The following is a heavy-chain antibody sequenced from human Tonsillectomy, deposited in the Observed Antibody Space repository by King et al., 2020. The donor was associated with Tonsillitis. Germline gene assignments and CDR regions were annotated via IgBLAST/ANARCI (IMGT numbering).Heavy chain of an antibody. V-gene: IGHV3-74*01. CDR3: AKDDYASF. CDR2: IKNDGSST. D-gene: IGHD4-17*01. Sequence: VQLVESGGGLVQPGGSLRLSCAASGFTFSSYWMHWVRQAPGKGLVRVSRIKNDGSSTTYADSVKGRFTISRDNAKNTLYLQMNSLRAEDTAVYYCAKDDYASFWGQGTRVTVSS. J-gene: IGHJ4*02. CDR1: GFTFSSYW.